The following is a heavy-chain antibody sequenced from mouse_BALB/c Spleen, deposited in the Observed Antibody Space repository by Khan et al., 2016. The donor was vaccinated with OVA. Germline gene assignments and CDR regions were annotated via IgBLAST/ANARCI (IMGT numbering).Heavy chain of an antibody. Sequence: QVRLQQSGPGLVQPSQSLSITCTVSGFSLTSYGVHWVRQSPGKGLEWLGVIWRGGSTDYNATFMSRLSITKDNSKSQVFFKMSSLQADDAAIYYCAKNIVYAMDYWGQGTSVTVSS. CDR3: AKNIVYAMDY. J-gene: IGHJ4*01. CDR1: GFSLTSYG. V-gene: IGHV2-5*01. CDR2: IWRGGST.